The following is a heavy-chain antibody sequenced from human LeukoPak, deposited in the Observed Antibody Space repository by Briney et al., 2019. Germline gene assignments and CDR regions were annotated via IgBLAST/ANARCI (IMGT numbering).Heavy chain of an antibody. V-gene: IGHV5-10-1*01. CDR3: ARDIAAAGIIYYGMDV. J-gene: IGHJ6*02. D-gene: IGHD6-13*01. CDR1: GYSFTSYW. CDR2: IDPSDSYT. Sequence: GESLNISCKGSGYSFTSYWISWVRQMPGKGLEWMGRIDPSDSYTNYSPSFQGHVTISADKSISTAYLQWSSLKASDTAMYYCARDIAAAGIIYYGMDVWGQGTTVTVSS.